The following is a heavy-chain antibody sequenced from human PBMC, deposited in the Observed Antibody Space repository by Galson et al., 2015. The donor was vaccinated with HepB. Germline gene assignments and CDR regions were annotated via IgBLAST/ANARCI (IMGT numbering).Heavy chain of an antibody. CDR3: ARGTHILVVVAANFDY. CDR2: INPKSGGP. D-gene: IGHD2-15*01. J-gene: IGHJ4*02. V-gene: IGHV1-2*06. Sequence: SVKVSCKASGYTFTDYYIHWVRQAPEHGLEWMGRINPKSGGPNFAQKSQGRVTMPRDTSLSTAYMELSSLRSDDTAFYYCARGTHILVVVAANFDYWGQGTLVTVSS. CDR1: GYTFTDYY.